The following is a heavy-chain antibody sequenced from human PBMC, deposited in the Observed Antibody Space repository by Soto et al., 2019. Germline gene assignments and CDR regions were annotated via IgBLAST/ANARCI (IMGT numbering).Heavy chain of an antibody. D-gene: IGHD3-22*01. CDR2: IYYSGST. V-gene: IGHV4-39*07. CDR3: ASIGRDYYDSSGYYTAFDI. Sequence: PSETLSLTCTVSGGSISSSSYYWGWIRQPPGKGLEWIGSIYYSGSTYYNPSLKSRVTISVDTSKNQFSLKLSSVTAAVTAVYFCASIGRDYYDSSGYYTAFDIWGQGTMVTVSS. CDR1: GGSISSSSYY. J-gene: IGHJ3*02.